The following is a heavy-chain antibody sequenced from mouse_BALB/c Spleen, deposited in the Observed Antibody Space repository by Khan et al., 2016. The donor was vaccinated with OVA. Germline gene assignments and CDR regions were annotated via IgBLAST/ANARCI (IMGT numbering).Heavy chain of an antibody. CDR2: IYPGGDYT. D-gene: IGHD1-1*01. Sequence: QIQLVQSGGEVVRPGTSVKISCKASGYTFTNYWLGWVKQRPGHGLVWIGDIYPGGDYTNYNEKFKGKATLTVDTSSSTANMQLSRLSSEDSADVFYTKYATWYFDVWGEGTTVTVSA. CDR1: GYTFTNYW. V-gene: IGHV1-63*02. CDR3: TKYATWYFDV. J-gene: IGHJ1*01.